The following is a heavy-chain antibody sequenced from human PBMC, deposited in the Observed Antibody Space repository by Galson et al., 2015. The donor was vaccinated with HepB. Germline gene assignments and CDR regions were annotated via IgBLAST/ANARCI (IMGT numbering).Heavy chain of an antibody. CDR3: ARVLYYYDSSGYFDY. CDR1: GFTFSSYA. D-gene: IGHD3-22*01. V-gene: IGHV3-30-3*01. CDR2: ISYDGSNK. Sequence: SLRLSCAASGFTFSSYAMHWVRQAPGKGLEWVAVISYDGSNKYYADSVKGRFTISRDNSKNTLYLQMNSLRAEDTAVYYCARVLYYYDSSGYFDYWGQGTLVTVSS. J-gene: IGHJ4*02.